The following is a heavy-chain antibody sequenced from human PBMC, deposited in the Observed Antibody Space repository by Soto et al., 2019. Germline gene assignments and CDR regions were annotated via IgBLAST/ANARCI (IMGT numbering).Heavy chain of an antibody. V-gene: IGHV1-46*01. J-gene: IGHJ6*02. D-gene: IGHD3-10*01. CDR1: GYTFTSYY. Sequence: ASVKVSCKASGYTFTSYYMHWVRQAPGQGLEWMGIINPSGGSTSYAQKFQGRVTMTRDTSTSTVYMELSSLRSEDTAVYYCARSILRSYGSGLEKDVWGQGTTVTVSS. CDR3: ARSILRSYGSGLEKDV. CDR2: INPSGGST.